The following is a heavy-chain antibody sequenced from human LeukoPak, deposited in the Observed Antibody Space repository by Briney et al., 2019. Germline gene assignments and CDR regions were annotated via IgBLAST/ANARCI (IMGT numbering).Heavy chain of an antibody. Sequence: SETLSLTCTVSGASISNDYWNWIRQSPEKGLEWIGYVSSRGATNYNPSLRSRVTISGDTSKNQFSLRLTSVSAADTAMYFCARDEGNYYGMAFGFWGQGILVTVSS. CDR1: GASISNDY. CDR2: VSSRGAT. D-gene: IGHD3-10*01. V-gene: IGHV4-59*01. J-gene: IGHJ4*02. CDR3: ARDEGNYYGMAFGF.